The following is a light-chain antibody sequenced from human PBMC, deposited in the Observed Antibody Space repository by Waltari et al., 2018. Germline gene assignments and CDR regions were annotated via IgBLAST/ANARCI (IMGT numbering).Light chain of an antibody. CDR1: QSVSRY. J-gene: IGKJ1*01. V-gene: IGKV3-20*01. CDR3: QHYVSLPAT. CDR2: HAS. Sequence: EIVLTQSPGTLSLSPGERATLSCRASQSVSRYLAWYQQKPGQAPRLLIYHASPRAAGIPDRFSGSGYGTDFSLTISGLEAEDFAVYYCQHYVSLPATFGQGTKVEIK.